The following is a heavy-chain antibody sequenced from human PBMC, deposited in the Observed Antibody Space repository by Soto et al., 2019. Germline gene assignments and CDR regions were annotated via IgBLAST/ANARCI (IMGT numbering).Heavy chain of an antibody. J-gene: IGHJ5*02. Sequence: QITLKESGPTLVKPTQTLTLTCTFSGFSLNSTGVGVGWIRQPPGKALEWLAPISWNNNKLYSPSLRTRHSITKDTSKNQVVLTVTNMDPEDTGTYYCAHRRLVRGSNWFDPWGQGTLVIVSS. D-gene: IGHD3-10*01. CDR2: ISWNNNK. V-gene: IGHV2-5*01. CDR3: AHRRLVRGSNWFDP. CDR1: GFSLNSTGVG.